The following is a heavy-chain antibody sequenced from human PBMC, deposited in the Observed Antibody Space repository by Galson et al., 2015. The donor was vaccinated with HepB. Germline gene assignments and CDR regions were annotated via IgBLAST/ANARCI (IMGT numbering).Heavy chain of an antibody. CDR3: AKEHYDILTGYQYYFDY. CDR2: ISWDGGST. D-gene: IGHD3-9*01. Sequence: SLRLSCAASGFTFDDCTMHWVRQAPGKGLEWVSLISWDGGSTYYADSVKGRFTISRDNSKNSLYLQMNSLRTEDTALYYCAKEHYDILTGYQYYFDYWGQGTLVTVSS. J-gene: IGHJ4*02. V-gene: IGHV3-43*01. CDR1: GFTFDDCT.